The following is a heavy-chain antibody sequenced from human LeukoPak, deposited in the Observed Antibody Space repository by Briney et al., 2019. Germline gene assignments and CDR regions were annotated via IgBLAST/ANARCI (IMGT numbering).Heavy chain of an antibody. CDR3: AREMAATNAFDY. CDR1: GFTFGAYA. J-gene: IGHJ4*02. D-gene: IGHD5-24*01. V-gene: IGHV3-23*01. Sequence: GGSLRLSCAASGFTFGAYAMTWVRQAPGKGLEWVSGISGSGGSTYYADSVKGRFTISRDNSKNTLHLHMNSLRAEDTAVYYCAREMAATNAFDYWGQGTLVTVSS. CDR2: ISGSGGST.